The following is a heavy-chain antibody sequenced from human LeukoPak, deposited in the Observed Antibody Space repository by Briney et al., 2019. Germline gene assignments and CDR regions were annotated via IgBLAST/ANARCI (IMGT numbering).Heavy chain of an antibody. V-gene: IGHV3-74*01. Sequence: GGSLRLSCAASGFTFSDYWMHWVRQAPGKGLVWVSRITSDGRSTSYADSVKGRFTMSRDNAKNTLFLQMNSLRDEDTAVYYCARGASTYSDYSGQGTPITVSS. CDR1: GFTFSDYW. CDR2: ITSDGRST. CDR3: ARGASTYSDY. J-gene: IGHJ4*02.